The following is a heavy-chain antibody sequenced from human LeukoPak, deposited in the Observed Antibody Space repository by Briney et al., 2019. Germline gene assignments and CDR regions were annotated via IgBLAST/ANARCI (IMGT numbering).Heavy chain of an antibody. V-gene: IGHV1-2*02. CDR3: ARGKLAAAPYTNWYFDL. CDR1: GYY. Sequence: ASVKVSCKASGYYMHWVRQAPGQGLEWMGWINRNSGGTNYAQKFQGRVTMTRDTSISTAYMELSRLRSDDTAVYYCARGKLAAAPYTNWYFDLWGRGTLVTVSS. J-gene: IGHJ2*01. CDR2: INRNSGGT. D-gene: IGHD6-13*01.